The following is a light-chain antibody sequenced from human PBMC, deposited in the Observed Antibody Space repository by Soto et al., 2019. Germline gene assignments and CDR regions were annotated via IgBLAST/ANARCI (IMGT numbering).Light chain of an antibody. Sequence: DIVMTHSPATLSVSPGERATLSCRASQSVSSNLAWYQQKPGQAPRLLIYGASTRATGIPARFSGSGSGTEFTLTISSLQSEDFAVYYCQQYSNWPPSWTFGQGTKVEIK. V-gene: IGKV3-15*01. CDR2: GAS. J-gene: IGKJ1*01. CDR3: QQYSNWPPSWT. CDR1: QSVSSN.